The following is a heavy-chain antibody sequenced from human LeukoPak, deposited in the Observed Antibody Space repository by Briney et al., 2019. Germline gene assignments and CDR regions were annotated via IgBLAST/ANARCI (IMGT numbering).Heavy chain of an antibody. J-gene: IGHJ4*02. D-gene: IGHD1-26*01. Sequence: SETLSLTCGVSGGPIITTNWWSWVRQPPGKGLEWIGEVHLSGATNCNPSLAGRVTTSIDSSKNQLSLELTSVTAADTAMYYCTRESGAFSPFGFWGQGTLVTVSS. V-gene: IGHV4-4*02. CDR1: GGPIITTNW. CDR3: TRESGAFSPFGF. CDR2: VHLSGAT.